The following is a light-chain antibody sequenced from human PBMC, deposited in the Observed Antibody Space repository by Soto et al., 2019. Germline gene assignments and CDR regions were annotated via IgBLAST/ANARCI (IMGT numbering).Light chain of an antibody. Sequence: IQMTQSPSSLSASVGGRVTITCRASQGISTYLAWYQQKPGKVPKLLIYAASTLQSGVPSRFSGSGSGTELTLTISSLQPEDVATYYCQKYNSAPLTFGGGTKVEIK. CDR2: AAS. J-gene: IGKJ4*01. V-gene: IGKV1-27*01. CDR3: QKYNSAPLT. CDR1: QGISTY.